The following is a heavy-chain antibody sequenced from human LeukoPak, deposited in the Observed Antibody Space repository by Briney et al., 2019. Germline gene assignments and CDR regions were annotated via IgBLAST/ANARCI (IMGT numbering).Heavy chain of an antibody. V-gene: IGHV4-61*02. D-gene: IGHD4-11*01. CDR1: GGSISSGSYY. CDR2: IYTSGST. J-gene: IGHJ6*03. Sequence: SETLSLTCTVSGGSISSGSYYWSWLRQPAGKGLEWLGRIYTSGSTNYNPSLKSRVTISVDTSKNQFSLKLSSVTAADTAVYYCASLQSNSYYYYYMDVWGKGTTVTVSS. CDR3: ASLQSNSYYYYYMDV.